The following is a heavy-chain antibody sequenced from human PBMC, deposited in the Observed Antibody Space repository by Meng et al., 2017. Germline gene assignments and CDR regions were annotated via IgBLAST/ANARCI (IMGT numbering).Heavy chain of an antibody. D-gene: IGHD1-26*01. J-gene: IGHJ4*02. CDR1: GFTVCRNY. CDR3: ARGGSYYSY. Sequence: EGQLVGTVGGLIQRGGSLRRSCAASGFTVCRNYMCWVRQAPGKGLECVSFIYSGGSTSYADSVKGRFTISRDNSKNTLYLQISSLRAEDTAVYYCARGGSYYSYWGQGTLVTVSS. V-gene: IGHV3-53*02. CDR2: IYSGGST.